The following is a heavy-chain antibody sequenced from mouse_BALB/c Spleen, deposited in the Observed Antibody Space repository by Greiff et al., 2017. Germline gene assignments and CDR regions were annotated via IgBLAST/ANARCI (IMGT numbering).Heavy chain of an antibody. CDR1: GFTFSDYY. CDR3: ARDRGFYAMDY. V-gene: IGHV5-4*02. CDR2: ISDGGSYT. J-gene: IGHJ4*01. Sequence: EVQGVESGGGLVQPGGSRKLSCAASGFTFSDYYMYWVRQTPEKRLEWVATISDGGSYTYYPDSVKGRFTISRDNAKNNLYLQMSSLKSEDTAMYYCARDRGFYAMDYWGQGTSVTVSS. D-gene: IGHD3-3*01.